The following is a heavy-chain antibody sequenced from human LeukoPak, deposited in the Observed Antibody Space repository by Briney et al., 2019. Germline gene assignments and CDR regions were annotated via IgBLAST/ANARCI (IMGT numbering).Heavy chain of an antibody. CDR1: GFTFSSYA. Sequence: PGGSLRLSCAASGFTFSSYAMNWIRQAPGKGLEWVSYISSSGSTICYADSVKGRFTISRDNAKNSLYLQMNSLRAEDTAVYYCARDGDYGDYRALDIWGQGTMVTVSS. D-gene: IGHD4-17*01. CDR2: ISSSGSTI. J-gene: IGHJ3*02. V-gene: IGHV3-48*03. CDR3: ARDGDYGDYRALDI.